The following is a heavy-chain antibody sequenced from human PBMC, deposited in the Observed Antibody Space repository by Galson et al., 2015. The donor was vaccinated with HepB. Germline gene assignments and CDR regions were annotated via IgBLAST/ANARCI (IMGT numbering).Heavy chain of an antibody. V-gene: IGHV1-18*01. CDR1: RYMFTKYT. CDR3: AREAIVLAVGATQNNWFDP. CDR2: INVYNGDT. Sequence: SVKVSCKASRYMFTKYTISWVRQAPGQGPEWMGWINVYNGDTNYAQKFQGRLTMTTDTSTSTAYMELRSLRLDDTAVYYCAREAIVLAVGATQNNWFDPWGQGTLVTVSS. D-gene: IGHD2-15*01. J-gene: IGHJ5*02.